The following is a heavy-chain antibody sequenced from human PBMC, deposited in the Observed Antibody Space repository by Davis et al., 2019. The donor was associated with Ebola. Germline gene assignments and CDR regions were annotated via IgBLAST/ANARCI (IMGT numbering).Heavy chain of an antibody. Sequence: GESLKISCKGSGYTFTSYWIAWVRQMPGKGLEWMGIIYPGDSDTRYSPSFQGQVTISADKSISTAYLQWSSLKASDTAMYYCARIDGLEYSSSWYGGGGFQHWGQGTLVTVSS. CDR3: ARIDGLEYSSSWYGGGGFQH. J-gene: IGHJ1*01. D-gene: IGHD6-13*01. CDR1: GYTFTSYW. V-gene: IGHV5-51*01. CDR2: IYPGDSDT.